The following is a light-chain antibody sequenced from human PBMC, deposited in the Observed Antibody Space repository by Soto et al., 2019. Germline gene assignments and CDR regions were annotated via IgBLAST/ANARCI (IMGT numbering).Light chain of an antibody. CDR3: QQYNRYWT. Sequence: DIQMTQSPSTLSASVGDRVTITCRASQSVSSWLAWYQQKPGKAPKVLIYDASSLESGVPSRFSGSGSGTEFTLTICSLQPDDFATYYCQQYNRYWTFGQGTKV. CDR2: DAS. CDR1: QSVSSW. J-gene: IGKJ1*01. V-gene: IGKV1-5*01.